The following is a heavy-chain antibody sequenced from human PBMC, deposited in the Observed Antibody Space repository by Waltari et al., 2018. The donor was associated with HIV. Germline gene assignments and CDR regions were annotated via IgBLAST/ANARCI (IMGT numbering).Heavy chain of an antibody. Sequence: GQLEQSGAEVKKPGASVRVSCKPSGDTFSTYGVTWVRQAPGQGREWMGWRGAYSRKTYYAQKLQGRLTITTDTSTSTSFMELSNLRSDDTAVYFCAVRRIDYGDNWFDPWGQGTLVTVSS. V-gene: IGHV1-18*04. CDR3: AVRRIDYGDNWFDP. CDR1: GDTFSTYG. J-gene: IGHJ5*02. D-gene: IGHD4-17*01. CDR2: RGAYSRKT.